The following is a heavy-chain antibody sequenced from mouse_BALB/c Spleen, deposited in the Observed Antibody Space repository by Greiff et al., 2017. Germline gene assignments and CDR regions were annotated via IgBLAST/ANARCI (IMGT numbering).Heavy chain of an antibody. D-gene: IGHD3-3*01. CDR2: ISYSGST. CDR3: ATRAGYAMDY. V-gene: IGHV3-2*02. J-gene: IGHJ4*01. Sequence: VQLQESGPGLVKPSQSLSLTCTVTGYSITSDYAWNWIRQFPGNKLEWMGYISYSGSTSYNPSLKSRISITRDTSKNQFFLQLNSVTTEDTATYYCATRAGYAMDYWGQGTSVTVSS. CDR1: GYSITSDYA.